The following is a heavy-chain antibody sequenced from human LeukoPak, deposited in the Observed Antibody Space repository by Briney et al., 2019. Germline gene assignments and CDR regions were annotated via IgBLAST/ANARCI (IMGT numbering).Heavy chain of an antibody. CDR3: TRQVVVAAHFDY. J-gene: IGHJ4*02. Sequence: KPGESLKISCKGPGYSFTSYRIGWVPQMPGKGLERMRIFYSGDSDSRYIPSFQGQIIISADTSISTAYLQWSSLNASDTAMYYCTRQVVVAAHFDYWGQGTLVTVSS. D-gene: IGHD2-15*01. CDR2: FYSGDSDS. CDR1: GYSFTSYR. V-gene: IGHV5-51*01.